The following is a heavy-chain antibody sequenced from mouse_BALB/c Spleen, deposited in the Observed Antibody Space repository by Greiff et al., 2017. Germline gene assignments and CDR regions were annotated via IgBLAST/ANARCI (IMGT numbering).Heavy chain of an antibody. CDR2: ISDGGSYT. V-gene: IGHV5-4*02. D-gene: IGHD4-1*01. CDR3: ARPLTGLYAMDY. CDR1: GFTFSDYY. J-gene: IGHJ4*01. Sequence: EVKVEESGGGLVKPGGSLKLSCAASGFTFSDYYMYWVRQTPEKRLEWVATISDGGSYTYYPDSVKGRFTISRDNAKNNLYLQMSSLKSEDTAMYYCARPLTGLYAMDYWGQGTSVTVSS.